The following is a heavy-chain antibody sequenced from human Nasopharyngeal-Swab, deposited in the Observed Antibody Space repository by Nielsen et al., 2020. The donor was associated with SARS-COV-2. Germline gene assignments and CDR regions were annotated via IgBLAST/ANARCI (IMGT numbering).Heavy chain of an antibody. D-gene: IGHD6-25*01. Sequence: GESLKISCAASGFTFSSYSMNWVRQAPGKGLEWVAVIWYDGSNKYYADSVKGRFTISRDNSKNTLHLQMNSLRAEDTAVYYCAKDLFAERMRDFDYWGQGTLVAVSS. CDR3: AKDLFAERMRDFDY. CDR1: GFTFSSYS. V-gene: IGHV3-33*06. J-gene: IGHJ4*02. CDR2: IWYDGSNK.